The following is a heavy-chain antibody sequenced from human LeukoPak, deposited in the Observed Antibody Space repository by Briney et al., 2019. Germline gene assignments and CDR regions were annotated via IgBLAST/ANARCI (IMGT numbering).Heavy chain of an antibody. CDR2: INPNSGGT. D-gene: IGHD3-3*01. J-gene: IGHJ5*02. CDR1: GYTFTGYY. Sequence: GASVKVSCKASGYTFTGYYMHWVRQAPGQGLEWMGRINPNSGGTNYAQKFQGRVTMTRDTSTSTVYMELSSLRSEDTAVYYCARGSKKVVLRFLERQRGDWFDPWGQGTLVTVSS. CDR3: ARGSKKVVLRFLERQRGDWFDP. V-gene: IGHV1-2*06.